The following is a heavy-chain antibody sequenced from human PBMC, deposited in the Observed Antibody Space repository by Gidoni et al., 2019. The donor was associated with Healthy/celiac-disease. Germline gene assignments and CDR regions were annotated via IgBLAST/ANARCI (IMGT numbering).Heavy chain of an antibody. V-gene: IGHV3-23*01. D-gene: IGHD4-17*01. CDR3: ADAEGYYGGNSEKGGRGY. CDR1: GFTFSSYA. J-gene: IGHJ4*02. Sequence: EVQLLESGGGLVQPGGSLRLSCAASGFTFSSYAMSWVRQAPGKGLEWFSAISGSGGSTYYADSVKGRFTISRDNSKNTLYLQMNSLRAEDTAVYYCADAEGYYGGNSEKGGRGYWGQGTLVTVSS. CDR2: ISGSGGST.